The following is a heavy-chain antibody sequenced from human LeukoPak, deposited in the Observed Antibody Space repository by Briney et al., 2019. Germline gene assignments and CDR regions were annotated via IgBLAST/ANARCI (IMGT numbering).Heavy chain of an antibody. D-gene: IGHD3-22*01. CDR2: INHSGST. CDR1: GGSFSGYY. V-gene: IGHV4-34*01. J-gene: IGHJ5*02. Sequence: SETLSLTCAVYGGSFSGYYWSWIRQPPGKGLEWIGEINHSGSTNYNPSLKSRVTISVDTSKNRFSLKLSSVTAADTAVYYCARSDYYYDSSGYRDWFDPWGQGTLVTVSS. CDR3: ARSDYYYDSSGYRDWFDP.